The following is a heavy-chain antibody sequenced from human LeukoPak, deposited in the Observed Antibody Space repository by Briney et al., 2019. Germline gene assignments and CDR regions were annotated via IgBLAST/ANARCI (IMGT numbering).Heavy chain of an antibody. Sequence: ASVKVSCKASGYTFTSYGISWVRQAPGQGLEWMGWICAYNGNTNYAQKLQGRVTMTTETSTSIVYMELRSLRSDDTAVYYCARPTGYRTPYFDYWGQGTLVTVSS. J-gene: IGHJ4*02. CDR2: ICAYNGNT. D-gene: IGHD3-9*01. CDR1: GYTFTSYG. CDR3: ARPTGYRTPYFDY. V-gene: IGHV1-18*01.